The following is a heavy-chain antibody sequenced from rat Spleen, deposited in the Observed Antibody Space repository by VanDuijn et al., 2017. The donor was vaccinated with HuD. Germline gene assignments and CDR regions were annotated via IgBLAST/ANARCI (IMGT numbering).Heavy chain of an antibody. CDR2: ISYDGSTP. J-gene: IGHJ2*01. CDR3: TRGYYFDY. Sequence: EVQVVESGGGLVQPGRSMKLSCAASGFTFSDYYMAWVRQAPKKGLEWVASISYDGSTPYYRDSVKGRFTISRDNAKSTLYLQMDSLRSEDTATYYCTRGYYFDYWGQGVMVTVSS. CDR1: GFTFSDYY. V-gene: IGHV5-7*01.